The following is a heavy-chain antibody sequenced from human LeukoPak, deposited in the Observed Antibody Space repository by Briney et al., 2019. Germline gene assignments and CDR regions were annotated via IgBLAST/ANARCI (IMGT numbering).Heavy chain of an antibody. CDR2: INPNSGGT. V-gene: IGHV1-2*02. CDR1: GYTFTGYY. D-gene: IGHD6-13*01. J-gene: IGHJ4*02. Sequence: RASVKVSCKASGYTFTGYYMHWVRQAPGQGLEWMGWINPNSGGTNYARKFQGRVTMTRDTSISTAYMELSSLRSEDTAVYYCARLDYSSSPGCWGQGTLVTVSS. CDR3: ARLDYSSSPGC.